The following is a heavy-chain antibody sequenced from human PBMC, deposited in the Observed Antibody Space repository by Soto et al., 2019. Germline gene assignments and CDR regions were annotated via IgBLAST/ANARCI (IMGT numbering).Heavy chain of an antibody. CDR2: ISSSSSYI. CDR1: GFTFSSYS. CDR3: AREDILVVVAATQYGFDV. J-gene: IGHJ6*02. V-gene: IGHV3-21*01. Sequence: EVQLVESGGGLVKPGGSLRLSCAASGFTFSSYSMNWVRQAPGKGLEWVSSISSSSSYIYYADSVKGRFTISRDNAKNTLYLQMNSLRAEDTAVYYCAREDILVVVAATQYGFDVWGQGTTVTVSS. D-gene: IGHD2-15*01.